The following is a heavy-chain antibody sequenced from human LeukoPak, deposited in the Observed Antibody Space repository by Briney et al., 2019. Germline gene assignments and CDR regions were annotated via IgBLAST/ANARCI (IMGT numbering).Heavy chain of an antibody. V-gene: IGHV4-38-2*02. D-gene: IGHD5-12*01. J-gene: IGHJ4*02. Sequence: SETLSLTCTVSGYSISSGYYWGWIRQPPGKGLEWTGSIYHSGSTYYNPSLKSRVTISVDTSKNQFSLNLTSVTAADTAVYYCARDRGLQVATINFDYWGQGTLVTVSS. CDR2: IYHSGST. CDR3: ARDRGLQVATINFDY. CDR1: GYSISSGYY.